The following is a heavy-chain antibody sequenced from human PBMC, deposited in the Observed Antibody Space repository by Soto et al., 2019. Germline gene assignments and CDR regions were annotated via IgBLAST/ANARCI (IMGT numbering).Heavy chain of an antibody. V-gene: IGHV1-8*01. Sequence: QAHLEQSGAEVKRPGASVKVSCKASGYTFSDFDINWLRQASGQGPEWMGWMNAKSGDTFFAQGFQGKFNNAWEPPPSTAFQEVGSPAANDKAMYYRAPGHPFNYARFDVWGPGTTVAVSS. CDR3: APGHPFNYARFDV. D-gene: IGHD3-16*01. J-gene: IGHJ6*01. CDR2: MNAKSGDT. CDR1: GYTFSDFD.